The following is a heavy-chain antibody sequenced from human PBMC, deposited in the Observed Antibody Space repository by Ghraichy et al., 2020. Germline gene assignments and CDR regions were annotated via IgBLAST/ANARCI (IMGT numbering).Heavy chain of an antibody. J-gene: IGHJ5*02. V-gene: IGHV4-34*01. Sequence: SETLSLTCAVYGGSFSGYYWSWIRQPPGKGLEWIGEINHSGSTNYNPSLKSRVTISVDTSKNQFSLKLSSVTAADTAVYYCASASLRHNWFDPWGQGTLVTVSS. D-gene: IGHD4-17*01. CDR3: ASASLRHNWFDP. CDR1: GGSFSGYY. CDR2: INHSGST.